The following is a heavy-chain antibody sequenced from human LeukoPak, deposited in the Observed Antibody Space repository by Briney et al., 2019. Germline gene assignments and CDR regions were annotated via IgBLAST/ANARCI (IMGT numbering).Heavy chain of an antibody. CDR2: INAGNGNT. V-gene: IGHV1-3*01. CDR3: ARDPGYSSGWSYVDY. J-gene: IGHJ4*02. CDR1: GYTFTSYA. D-gene: IGHD6-19*01. Sequence: ASVKVSCKASGYTFTSYAMHWVRQAPGRRLEWMGWINAGNGNTKYSQKFQGRVTITRDTSASTAYMELSSLRSEDTAVYYCARDPGYSSGWSYVDYWGQGTLVTVSS.